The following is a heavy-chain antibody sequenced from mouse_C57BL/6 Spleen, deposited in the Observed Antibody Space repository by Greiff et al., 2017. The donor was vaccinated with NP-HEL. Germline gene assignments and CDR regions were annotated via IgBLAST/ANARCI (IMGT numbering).Heavy chain of an antibody. CDR3: ARSGDGYWYFDV. J-gene: IGHJ1*03. V-gene: IGHV5-16*01. Sequence: EVKLMESEGGLVQPGSSMKLSCTASGFTFSDYYMAWVRQVPEKGLEWVANINYDGSSTYYLDSLKSRFIISRDNAKNILYLQMSSLKSEDTATYYCARSGDGYWYFDVWGTGTTVTVSS. CDR1: GFTFSDYY. D-gene: IGHD2-3*01. CDR2: INYDGSST.